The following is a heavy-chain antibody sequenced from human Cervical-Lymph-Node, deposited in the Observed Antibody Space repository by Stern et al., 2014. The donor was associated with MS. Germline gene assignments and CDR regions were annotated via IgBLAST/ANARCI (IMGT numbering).Heavy chain of an antibody. Sequence: QVHLVESGGGVVQPGMSLRLSCAGSGFTFSSYGMHWVRPAPGKGLEWVALIWYDGSNKYYADSVKGRFTISRDNSKNTLYLQMNSLRAEDTAVYYCARDAMYSGSYPDYWGRGTLVTVSS. V-gene: IGHV3-33*01. CDR2: IWYDGSNK. D-gene: IGHD1-26*01. J-gene: IGHJ4*02. CDR3: ARDAMYSGSYPDY. CDR1: GFTFSSYG.